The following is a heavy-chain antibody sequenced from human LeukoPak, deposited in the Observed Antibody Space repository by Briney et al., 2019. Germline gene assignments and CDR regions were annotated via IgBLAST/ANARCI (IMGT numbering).Heavy chain of an antibody. CDR1: GYTFTGYY. J-gene: IGHJ3*02. V-gene: IGHV1-2*02. Sequence: ASVKVSCKASGYTFTGYYMHWVRQAPGQGPEWMGWINPNSGGTNYAQKFQGRVTMTRDTSISTAYMELSRLRSDDTAVYYCARAYNWNHDAFDIWGQGTMVTVSS. CDR2: INPNSGGT. D-gene: IGHD1-20*01. CDR3: ARAYNWNHDAFDI.